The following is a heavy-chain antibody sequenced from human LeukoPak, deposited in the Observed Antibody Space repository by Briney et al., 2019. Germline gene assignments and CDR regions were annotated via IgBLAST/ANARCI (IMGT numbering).Heavy chain of an antibody. CDR2: INNDGSST. J-gene: IGHJ6*03. D-gene: IGHD3-10*01. CDR1: GFTFSSYW. Sequence: GGSLRLSCAASGFTFSSYWMHWVRQAPGKGLVWVSRINNDGSSTSYADSVQGRFTISRDNAKNTLYLQMNSLRAEDTAVYYCARSLRVRGVPDYMDVWGKGTTVIISS. CDR3: ARSLRVRGVPDYMDV. V-gene: IGHV3-74*01.